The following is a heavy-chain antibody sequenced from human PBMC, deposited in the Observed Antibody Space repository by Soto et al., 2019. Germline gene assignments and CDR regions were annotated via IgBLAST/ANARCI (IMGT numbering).Heavy chain of an antibody. V-gene: IGHV3-30-3*01. J-gene: IGHJ4*02. CDR2: ISYDGSIT. CDR3: ARPPRDLWSGYSTYFDY. D-gene: IGHD3-3*01. Sequence: QLGGPLRLSCEGSGFPFSSYAIHWVRQTPGKGLEWVAVISYDGSITYYSDSVKGRFTISRDTPTNTVYLQLNGLRGDDTAVYYCARPPRDLWSGYSTYFDYWGQGTLVTVSS. CDR1: GFPFSSYA.